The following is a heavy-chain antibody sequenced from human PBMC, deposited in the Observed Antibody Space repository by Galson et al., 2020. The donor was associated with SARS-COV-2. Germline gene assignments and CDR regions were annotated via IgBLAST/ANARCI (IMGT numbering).Heavy chain of an antibody. V-gene: IGHV1-46*03. CDR3: SRRGHSAAAGSLNYFDV. CDR2: INPCGGST. Sequence: SVKVSCTASGYTFPNFSIHWVRQAPGQGLEWMGIINPCGGSTTYAPKLKGRVTITTDTSTSPVDMALRSLTYDDTAVYYCSRRGHSAAAGSLNYFDVWGQGTLVTVSS. CDR1: GYTFPNFS. J-gene: IGHJ4*02. D-gene: IGHD6-13*01.